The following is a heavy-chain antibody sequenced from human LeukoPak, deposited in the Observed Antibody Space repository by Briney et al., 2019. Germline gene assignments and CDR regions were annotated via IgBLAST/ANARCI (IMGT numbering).Heavy chain of an antibody. CDR3: ARKRTMVRGVIIVPGAFDI. J-gene: IGHJ3*02. V-gene: IGHV4-39*01. Sequence: SETLSLTCTVSGVSISTSRYYWGWIRQPPGKGPEWIGNIYYTGPTYYNASLESRVTISLDTSKNQFSLKLSSVTAADTAVYYCARKRTMVRGVIIVPGAFDIWGQGTMVTVSS. CDR2: IYYTGPT. CDR1: GVSISTSRYY. D-gene: IGHD3-10*01.